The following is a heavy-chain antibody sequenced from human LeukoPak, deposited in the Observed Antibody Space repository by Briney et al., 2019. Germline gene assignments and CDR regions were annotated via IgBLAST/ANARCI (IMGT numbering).Heavy chain of an antibody. CDR3: ARDGTSSGWSTLGY. V-gene: IGHV3-20*04. Sequence: PGGSLRLSCAAAGFTFDDYGMSWVRQAPGKGLEWVSGINWNVGSAGYADSVKGRFIHSRANASNSLYLQMNRLRADDTALYYCARDGTSSGWSTLGYWGQGNLVTVSS. CDR2: INWNVGSA. D-gene: IGHD6-19*01. CDR1: GFTFDDYG. J-gene: IGHJ4*02.